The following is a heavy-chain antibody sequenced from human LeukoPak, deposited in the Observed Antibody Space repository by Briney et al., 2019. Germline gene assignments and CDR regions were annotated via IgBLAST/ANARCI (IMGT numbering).Heavy chain of an antibody. CDR3: AREGTMVRGVLDY. D-gene: IGHD3-10*01. V-gene: IGHV4-39*07. J-gene: IGHJ4*02. CDR1: GGSISSSSYY. CDR2: IYYSGST. Sequence: SETLSLTCTVSGGSISSSSYYWGWIRQPPGKGLEWIGSIYYSGSTNYNPALRSRLTISVDTSKNQFSLKLSSVTAADTAVYYCAREGTMVRGVLDYWGQGTLVTVSS.